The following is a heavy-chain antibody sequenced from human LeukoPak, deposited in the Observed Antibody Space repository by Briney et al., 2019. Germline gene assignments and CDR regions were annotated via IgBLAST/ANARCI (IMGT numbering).Heavy chain of an antibody. J-gene: IGHJ4*02. CDR1: GFPFSDFS. V-gene: IGHV3-23*01. CDR2: TNSGGATT. CDR3: AKQSYARSLGE. D-gene: IGHD2-2*01. Sequence: GGSLRLSCATSGFPFSDFSMSWVRQAPGKGLEWISTTNSGGATTDYAESVKGRFTISRDNSKNILYLQMSSLRVEDTAMYYCAKQSYARSLGEGGPGTLVTVSS.